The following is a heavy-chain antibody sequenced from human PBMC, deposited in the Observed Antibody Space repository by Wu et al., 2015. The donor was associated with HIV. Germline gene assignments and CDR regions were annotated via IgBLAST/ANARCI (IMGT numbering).Heavy chain of an antibody. CDR2: ISAYNGNT. CDR1: GYTFTSYG. CDR3: ARGVYSHRDCGSASCWGGFDY. Sequence: QVQLVQSGAEVKKPGASVKVSCKASGYTFTSYGISWVRQAPGQGLEWMGWISAYNGNTNYAQKLQGRVTITRSTSISTVYMELSSLSSKDTAIYYCARGVYSHRDCGSASCWGGFDYWGQGTLVTVSS. V-gene: IGHV1-18*01. J-gene: IGHJ4*02. D-gene: IGHD2-2*01.